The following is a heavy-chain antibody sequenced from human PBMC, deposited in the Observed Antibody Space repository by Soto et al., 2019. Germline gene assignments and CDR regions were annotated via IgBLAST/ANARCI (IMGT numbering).Heavy chain of an antibody. V-gene: IGHV4-31*03. CDR3: ASGIKDRYYYYGMDV. CDR2: IYYSGST. CDR1: GGSISSGGYY. Sequence: QVQLQESGPGLVKPSQTLSLTCTVSGGSISSGGYYWSWIRQHPGKGLEWIGYIYYSGSTYYNPSLTSRVTISVDTSKNQFSLKLSSVTAADTAVYYCASGIKDRYYYYGMDVWGQGTTVTVSS. J-gene: IGHJ6*02. D-gene: IGHD1-26*01.